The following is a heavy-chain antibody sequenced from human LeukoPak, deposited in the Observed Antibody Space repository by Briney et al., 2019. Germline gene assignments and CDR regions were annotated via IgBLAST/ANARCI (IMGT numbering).Heavy chain of an antibody. Sequence: GGSLRLSCAASGFTFSSYAMSWVRQAPGKGLEWVSAISGSGGSTYYADSVKGRFTISRDNAKNSLYLQMNSLRAEDTAVYYCARVQLGYYYEAFDYWGQGTLVTVSS. V-gene: IGHV3-23*01. CDR3: ARVQLGYYYEAFDY. D-gene: IGHD3-22*01. J-gene: IGHJ4*02. CDR2: ISGSGGST. CDR1: GFTFSSYA.